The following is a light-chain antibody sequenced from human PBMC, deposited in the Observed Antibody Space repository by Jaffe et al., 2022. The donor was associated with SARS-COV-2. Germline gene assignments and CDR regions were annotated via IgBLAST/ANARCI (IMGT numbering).Light chain of an antibody. CDR2: EVG. J-gene: IGLJ2*01. CDR3: QAWDTSVV. CDR1: NLGDKY. V-gene: IGLV3-1*01. Sequence: SYELTQPPSVSVSPGQTASITCSGDNLGDKYVSWYQQKPGQSPVLVIYEVGRRPSGIPERFSGSNSGNTATLTISGTQALDEADYYCQAWDTSVVFGGGTKLTVL.